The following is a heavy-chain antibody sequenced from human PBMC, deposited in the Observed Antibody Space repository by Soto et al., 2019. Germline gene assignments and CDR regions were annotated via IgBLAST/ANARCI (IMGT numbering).Heavy chain of an antibody. CDR1: GGSVSSGSYY. V-gene: IGHV4-61*01. CDR2: IYYSGST. Sequence: SETLSLTCTVSGGSVSSGSYYWSWIRQPPGKGLEWIGYIYYSGSTNYNPSLKSRVTISVDTSKNQFSLKLSSVTAADTAVYYCARTAYSSGWYQEFDYWGQGTLVTVSS. J-gene: IGHJ4*02. CDR3: ARTAYSSGWYQEFDY. D-gene: IGHD6-19*01.